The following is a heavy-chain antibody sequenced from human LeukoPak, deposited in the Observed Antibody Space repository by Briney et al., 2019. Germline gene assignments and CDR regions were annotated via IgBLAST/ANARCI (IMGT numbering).Heavy chain of an antibody. D-gene: IGHD5-24*01. V-gene: IGHV4-61*01. CDR3: ARGVEMATMNDAFDI. J-gene: IGHJ3*02. CDR2: IYYSGST. Sequence: SETLSLTCTVSGGSISSGSYYWSWIRQPPGKGLEWIGYIYYSGSTNYNPSLKSRVTISVDTSKNQFSLKLSSVTAADTAVYYCARGVEMATMNDAFDIWGQGTMVTVSS. CDR1: GGSISSGSYY.